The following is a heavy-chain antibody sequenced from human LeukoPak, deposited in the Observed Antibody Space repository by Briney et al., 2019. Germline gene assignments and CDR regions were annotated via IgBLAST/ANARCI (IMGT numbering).Heavy chain of an antibody. V-gene: IGHV3-11*01. CDR1: GFTFSDYY. J-gene: IGHJ4*02. CDR3: ARDLTGNDDWHCTYYFDY. CDR2: ISSSGSTI. D-gene: IGHD3-9*01. Sequence: PGGSLRLSCAASGFTFSDYYMSWIRQAPGKGLEWVSYISSSGSTIYYADSVKGRFTISRDNAKNSLYLQMNSLRAEDTAVYYCARDLTGNDDWHCTYYFDYWGQGTLVTVSS.